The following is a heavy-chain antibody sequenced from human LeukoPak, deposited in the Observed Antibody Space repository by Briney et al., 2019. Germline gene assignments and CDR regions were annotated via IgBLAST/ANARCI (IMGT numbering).Heavy chain of an antibody. CDR3: TTWDPYYGSGTG. CDR2: IKSKTDGGTT. CDR1: GFTFSNAW. V-gene: IGHV3-15*01. Sequence: XGXLRLSCAASGFTFSNAWMSWVRQAPGKGLEWVGRIKSKTDGGTTDYAAPVKGRFTISRDDSKNTLYLQMNSLKTEDTAVYYCTTWDPYYGSGTGWGQGTLVTVXS. J-gene: IGHJ4*02. D-gene: IGHD3-10*01.